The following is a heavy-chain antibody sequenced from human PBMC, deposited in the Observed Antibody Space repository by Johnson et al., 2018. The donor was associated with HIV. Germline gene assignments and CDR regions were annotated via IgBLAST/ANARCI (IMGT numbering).Heavy chain of an antibody. CDR2: VSFDGSKK. J-gene: IGHJ3*02. D-gene: IGHD6-19*01. V-gene: IGHV3-30*04. CDR1: GFTFSNYP. CDR3: ARDRQAVRGTFDS. Sequence: QVQLVESGGGVVRPGRSLRLSCTASGFTFSNYPMHWVRQAPGKGLEWVAVVSFDGSKKYHADSVKGRFTISRDNSKNTLYLQMNSLRAEDTALYYCARDRQAVRGTFDSWGQGTMVTVSS.